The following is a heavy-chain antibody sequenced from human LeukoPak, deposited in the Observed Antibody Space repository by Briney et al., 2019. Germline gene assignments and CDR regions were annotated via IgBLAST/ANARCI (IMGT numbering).Heavy chain of an antibody. V-gene: IGHV3-23*01. Sequence: GGSLRLSCAASGFTFSNYGMSWVRQAPGKGLEWVSAISGSSGGGSTYYADSVKGRFTISRDNSKNTLYLQMNSLRAEDTAVYYCAKEMMLGSFDYWGQGTLATVSS. D-gene: IGHD3-10*01. CDR3: AKEMMLGSFDY. J-gene: IGHJ4*02. CDR2: ISGSSGGGST. CDR1: GFTFSNYG.